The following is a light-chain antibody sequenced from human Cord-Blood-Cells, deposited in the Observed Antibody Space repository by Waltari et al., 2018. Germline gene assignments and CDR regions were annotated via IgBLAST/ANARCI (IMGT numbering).Light chain of an antibody. V-gene: IGLV2-14*01. J-gene: IGLJ1*01. CDR2: DVS. CDR1: SSDVGGYNN. CDR3: SSYTSSSTLV. Sequence: QSALTQPASVSGSPGQSITISCTGTSSDVGGYNNVSWYQQHPGKAPKLMIYDVSNRPSGVANRFSVSKSGNTASLTISGLQAEDEADYYCSSYTSSSTLVFGTGTKVTVL.